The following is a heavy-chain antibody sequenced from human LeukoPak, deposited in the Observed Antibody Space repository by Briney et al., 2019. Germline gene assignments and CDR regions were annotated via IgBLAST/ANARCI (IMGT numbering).Heavy chain of an antibody. Sequence: SETLSLTCTVSGGSISSYYWSWIRQLPGKGLEWIGYIYYSGSTNYNPSLKSRVTISVDTSKNQFSLKLSSVTAADTAVYYCARHFDYSYYYGMDVWGQGTTVTVSS. CDR2: IYYSGST. D-gene: IGHD4-4*01. CDR1: GGSISSYY. V-gene: IGHV4-59*08. J-gene: IGHJ6*02. CDR3: ARHFDYSYYYGMDV.